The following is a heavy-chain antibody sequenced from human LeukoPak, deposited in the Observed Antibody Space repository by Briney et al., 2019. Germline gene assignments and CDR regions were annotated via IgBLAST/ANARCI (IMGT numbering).Heavy chain of an antibody. Sequence: PGGSLRLSCAASGFTFSSYEMNWVRQAPGKGLEWVPYISSSGSTIYYADSVKGRFTITRDNSKNTLYLQMNSLRLEDMALYYCAKPSGSGVDYWGRGTRVTVSS. J-gene: IGHJ4*02. CDR2: ISSSGSTI. CDR3: AKPSGSGVDY. CDR1: GFTFSSYE. V-gene: IGHV3-48*03. D-gene: IGHD1-26*01.